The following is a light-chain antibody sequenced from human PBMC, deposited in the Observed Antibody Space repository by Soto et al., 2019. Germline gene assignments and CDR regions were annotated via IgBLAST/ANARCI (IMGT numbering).Light chain of an antibody. CDR2: AAS. V-gene: IGKV1-39*01. CDR1: QSISNY. J-gene: IGKJ1*01. CDR3: QQSCSTPWT. Sequence: DIQMTQSPSSLSASVGDRVTITCRASQSISNYLSWYQQIPGKAPKLLIYAASTLRSGVSSRFSGSGSGTDFTLTISSLQPEDFATYYCQQSCSTPWTFGQGTKVEIK.